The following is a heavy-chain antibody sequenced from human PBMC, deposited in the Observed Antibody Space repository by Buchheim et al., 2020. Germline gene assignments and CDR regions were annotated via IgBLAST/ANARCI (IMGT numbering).Heavy chain of an antibody. Sequence: QVQLQESGPGLVKPSGTLSLTCAVSGGSISSSNWWSWVRQPPGKGLEWNGEIYHSGSTNYNPSLKSRVTISVDKSKNQSSLKLNSVTAADTAVYYCARIRRDCWSGRAGSNFDLWGRGTL. J-gene: IGHJ2*01. D-gene: IGHD3-3*01. CDR2: IYHSGST. CDR3: ARIRRDCWSGRAGSNFDL. CDR1: GGSISSSNW. V-gene: IGHV4-4*02.